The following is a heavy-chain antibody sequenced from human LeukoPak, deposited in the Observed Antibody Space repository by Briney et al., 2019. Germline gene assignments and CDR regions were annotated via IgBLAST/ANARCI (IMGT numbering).Heavy chain of an antibody. CDR3: AKAGYCATAGCPYYYYMDV. J-gene: IGHJ6*03. D-gene: IGHD2-8*01. Sequence: GGALRLSCSAAGFTFSFYAMHWGRPAPGKGVGGGSFIQYGGSNKFYADSVKGRFTISRDTSKNTLYLQMNSLRTEDSATYYCAKAGYCATAGCPYYYYMDVWGRGTTVTVSS. V-gene: IGHV3-30*02. CDR1: GFTFSFYA. CDR2: IQYGGSNK.